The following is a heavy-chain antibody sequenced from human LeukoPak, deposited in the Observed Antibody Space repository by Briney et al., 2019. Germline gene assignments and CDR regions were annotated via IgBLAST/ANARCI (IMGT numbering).Heavy chain of an antibody. Sequence: GGSLRLSCAASGFTFSSYSMNWVRQAPGKGLEWVSSISSSSSYIYYADSVKGRFTISRDNAKNSLYLQMNSLRAEDTAVYYCARDPTYYYDSSGVDAFDIWGQGTMVTVSS. V-gene: IGHV3-21*01. CDR2: ISSSSSYI. D-gene: IGHD3-22*01. CDR1: GFTFSSYS. J-gene: IGHJ3*02. CDR3: ARDPTYYYDSSGVDAFDI.